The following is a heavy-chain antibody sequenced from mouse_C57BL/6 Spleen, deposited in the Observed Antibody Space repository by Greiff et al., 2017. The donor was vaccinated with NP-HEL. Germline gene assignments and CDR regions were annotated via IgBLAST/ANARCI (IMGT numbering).Heavy chain of an antibody. CDR3: TTYYGSSSPWYFDV. CDR1: GFNIKDDY. D-gene: IGHD1-1*01. CDR2: IDPENGDT. V-gene: IGHV14-4*01. J-gene: IGHJ1*03. Sequence: DVKLVESGAELVRPGASVKLSCTASGFNIKDDYMHWVKQRPEQGLEWIGWIDPENGDTEYASKFQGKATITADTSSNTAYLQLSSLTSEDTAVYYCTTYYGSSSPWYFDVWGTGTTVTVSS.